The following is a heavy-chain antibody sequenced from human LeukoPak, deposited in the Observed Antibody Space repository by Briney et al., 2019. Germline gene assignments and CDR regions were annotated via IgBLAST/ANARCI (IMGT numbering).Heavy chain of an antibody. D-gene: IGHD6-13*01. V-gene: IGHV3-74*01. J-gene: IGHJ4*02. CDR3: TRELSGSSSRHFDY. Sequence: GGSLRLSCAASGFTFSNYWMHWVRQAPGKGPVWVTRINTDGNITTYADSVKGRFTISRDSAKNALYLQMNSLRAEDTAVYYCTRELSGSSSRHFDYWGQGTLVTVSS. CDR1: GFTFSNYW. CDR2: INTDGNIT.